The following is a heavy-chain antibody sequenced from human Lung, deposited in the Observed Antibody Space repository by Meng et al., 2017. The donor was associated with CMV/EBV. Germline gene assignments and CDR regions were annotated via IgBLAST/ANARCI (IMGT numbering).Heavy chain of an antibody. CDR3: ARADYYNLMDV. V-gene: IGHV4-30-4*08. J-gene: IGHJ6*01. CDR1: GASIDSDNYY. Sequence: LXXTVSGASIDSDNYYWSWIRQPPGKGLEWIGYIYYSGSSFYNPSLKSRVTISLNMSKNQFSLYLSSVTAADTAVYYCARADYYNLMDVWGQGNTVTGAS. CDR2: IYYSGSS.